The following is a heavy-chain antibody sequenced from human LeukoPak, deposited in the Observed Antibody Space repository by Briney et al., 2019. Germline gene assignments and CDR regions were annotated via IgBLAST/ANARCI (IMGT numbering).Heavy chain of an antibody. D-gene: IGHD5-12*01. CDR1: GFTFSDYY. J-gene: IGHJ4*02. V-gene: IGHV3-7*01. Sequence: GGSLRLSCAASGFTFSDYYMSWIRQAPGTGLEWVANINPAGSETFHVDPVKGRFSISRDHAKKLVYLPMNSLRAGDTAVYYCATFGLVAALDLWGQGTLVTVSS. CDR2: INPAGSET. CDR3: ATFGLVAALDL.